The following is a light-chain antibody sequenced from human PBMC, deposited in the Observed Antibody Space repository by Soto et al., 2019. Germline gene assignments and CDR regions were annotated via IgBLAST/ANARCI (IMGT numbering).Light chain of an antibody. Sequence: EIVLTQSPDTLSLSPGERATLSCRASQSVSSSYLAWYQQKPGQAPRLLIYGASSRATGIPDRFSGSGSGTDFILTISRLEPEDFAVYYCQQYDSSPLTFGGGTKVEIK. CDR2: GAS. CDR1: QSVSSSY. J-gene: IGKJ4*01. V-gene: IGKV3-20*01. CDR3: QQYDSSPLT.